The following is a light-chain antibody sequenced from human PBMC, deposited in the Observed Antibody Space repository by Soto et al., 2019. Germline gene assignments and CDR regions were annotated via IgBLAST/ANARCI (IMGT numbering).Light chain of an antibody. V-gene: IGKV1-39*01. CDR3: QQSYSTPIT. J-gene: IGKJ5*01. CDR2: GAS. CDR1: QSISNF. Sequence: IRMSQSPSSVCASXGDRVTIRCRTGQSISNFLNRYQQKPGKASKLXXYGASSLQRGVPSRFSGSGSGTDFIRTISSRQPEDFATYYCQQSYSTPITFGQGTRLEI.